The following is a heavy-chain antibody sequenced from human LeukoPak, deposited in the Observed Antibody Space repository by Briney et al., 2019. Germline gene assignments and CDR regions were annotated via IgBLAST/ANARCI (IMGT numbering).Heavy chain of an antibody. CDR2: ISPTGSTT. J-gene: IGHJ6*02. V-gene: IGHV3-74*01. Sequence: GGSLRLSCTASGFSFSGHWMHWARQLPGKGLVWVSRISPTGSTTSYADSVKGRFTISRDNSKNTLYLQMNSLRAEDTAVYYCARGLNYYGMDVWGQGTTVTVSS. CDR3: ARGLNYYGMDV. CDR1: GFSFSGHW.